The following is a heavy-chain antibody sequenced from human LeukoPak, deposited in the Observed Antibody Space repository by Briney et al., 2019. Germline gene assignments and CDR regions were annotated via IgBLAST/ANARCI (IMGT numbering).Heavy chain of an antibody. Sequence: HPGGSLRLSCAASGFTFSSYGMHWVRQAPGKGLEWVAFIRYDGSNKYYADSVKGRFTISRDNSKNTLYLQMNSLRAEDTAVYYCATGPFMDDYGDRGYFDYWGQGTLVTVSS. CDR3: ATGPFMDDYGDRGYFDY. V-gene: IGHV3-30*02. CDR2: IRYDGSNK. D-gene: IGHD4-17*01. CDR1: GFTFSSYG. J-gene: IGHJ4*02.